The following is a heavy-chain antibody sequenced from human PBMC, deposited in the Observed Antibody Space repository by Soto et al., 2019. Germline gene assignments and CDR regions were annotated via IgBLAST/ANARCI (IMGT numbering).Heavy chain of an antibody. CDR2: INPESTTT. CDR3: TRDTFGDEDY. V-gene: IGHV3-74*01. J-gene: IGHJ4*02. CDR1: GFPFSKFW. Sequence: EVQMVESGGGLVQPGGSLRLSCTASGFPFSKFWMHWVRQVPGKGLVWVSRINPESTTTNYAAAVEGRFTISRDNAQNTLYLQMSSLIVEDSAVYYCTRDTFGDEDYWGQGIPVTVSS. D-gene: IGHD4-17*01.